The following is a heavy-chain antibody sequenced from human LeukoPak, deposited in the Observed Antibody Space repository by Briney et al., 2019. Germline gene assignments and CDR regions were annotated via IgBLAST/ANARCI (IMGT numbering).Heavy chain of an antibody. CDR2: IYYSGST. Sequence: SQTLSLTCTVSGGSISSYYWSWIRQPPGKGLEWIGYIYYSGSTNYNPSLKSRVTISVDTSKNQFSLKLSSVTAADTAVYYCARDLEVAAAGSGYMDVWGKGTTVTVSS. D-gene: IGHD6-13*01. J-gene: IGHJ6*03. CDR1: GGSISSYY. V-gene: IGHV4-59*01. CDR3: ARDLEVAAAGSGYMDV.